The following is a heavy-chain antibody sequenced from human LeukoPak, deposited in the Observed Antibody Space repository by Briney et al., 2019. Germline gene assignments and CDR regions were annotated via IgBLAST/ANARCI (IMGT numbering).Heavy chain of an antibody. D-gene: IGHD4-17*01. CDR1: GGTFSSYA. V-gene: IGHV1-69*13. Sequence: SVKVSCKASGGTFSSYAISWVRQAPGQGLEWMGGIIPIFGTANYAQKCQGRVTITADESTSTAYMELSSVRSEDTAVYYCASSDYGDPHYGMDVWGQGTTVTVSS. CDR3: ASSDYGDPHYGMDV. J-gene: IGHJ6*02. CDR2: IIPIFGTA.